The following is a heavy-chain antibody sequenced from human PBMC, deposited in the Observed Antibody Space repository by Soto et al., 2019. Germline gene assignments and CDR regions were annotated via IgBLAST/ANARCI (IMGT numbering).Heavy chain of an antibody. D-gene: IGHD3-22*01. CDR2: IYYSGST. CDR1: GGSVSSGSYY. J-gene: IGHJ4*02. V-gene: IGHV4-30-4*01. Sequence: QVQLQESGPGLVKPSETLSLTCTVSGGSVSSGSYYWSWIRQPPGKGLEWIGYIYYSGSTYYNPSLKSRVTISVDTSKNQFSLKLSSVTAADTAVYYCASDQDSSNPYFDYWGQGTLVTVSS. CDR3: ASDQDSSNPYFDY.